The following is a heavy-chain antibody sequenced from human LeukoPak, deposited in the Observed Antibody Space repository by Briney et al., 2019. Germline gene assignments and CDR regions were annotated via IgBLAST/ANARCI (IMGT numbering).Heavy chain of an antibody. CDR1: GGTFSSYA. V-gene: IGHV1-69*01. CDR2: IIPIFGTA. J-gene: IGHJ5*02. D-gene: IGHD1-1*01. CDR3: ARVGRVQLLWFDP. Sequence: SVKVSCKASGGTFSSYAISWVRQAPGQELGWMGGIIPIFGTANYAQKFQGRVTITADESTSTAYMELSSLRSEDTAVYYCARVGRVQLLWFDPWGQGTLVTVSS.